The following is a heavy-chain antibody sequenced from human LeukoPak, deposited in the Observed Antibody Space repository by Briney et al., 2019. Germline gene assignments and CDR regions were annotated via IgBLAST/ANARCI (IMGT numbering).Heavy chain of an antibody. J-gene: IGHJ4*02. Sequence: GGSLRLSCAASGFTFSIYSMNWVRQAPGKGLEWVSYISSSSATIYYADSVKGRFTISRDNAKNSLYLQMNSLRAEETAVYYCARVGSGCVDYWGQGTLVTVSS. V-gene: IGHV3-48*01. CDR1: GFTFSIYS. D-gene: IGHD6-19*01. CDR2: ISSSSATI. CDR3: ARVGSGCVDY.